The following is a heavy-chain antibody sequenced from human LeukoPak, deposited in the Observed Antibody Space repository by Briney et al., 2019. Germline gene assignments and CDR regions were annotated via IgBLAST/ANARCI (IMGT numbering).Heavy chain of an antibody. CDR2: IYSGGST. CDR1: GFTVSSNY. J-gene: IGHJ4*02. Sequence: GGSLRLPCAASGFTVSSNYMSWVRQAPGKGLEWVSVIYSGGSTYYADSVKGRFTISRDNSKNTLYLQMKSLRAEDTAVYYCAKDHYAGNSGAVDYWGQGTLVTVSS. CDR3: AKDHYAGNSGAVDY. V-gene: IGHV3-53*05. D-gene: IGHD4-23*01.